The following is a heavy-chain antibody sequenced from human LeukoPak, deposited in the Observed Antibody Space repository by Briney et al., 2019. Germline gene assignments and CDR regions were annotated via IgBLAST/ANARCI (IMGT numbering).Heavy chain of an antibody. V-gene: IGHV1-2*02. CDR2: INPNSGGT. D-gene: IGHD1-26*01. CDR1: GYTFTGYY. J-gene: IGHJ6*03. Sequence: ASVKVSCKASGYTFTGYYMHWVRQAPGQGLEWMGWINPNSGGTSYAQKFQGRVTMTRDTSISTAYMELSRLRSDDTAVYYCARAGGAGYYYYYMDVWGKGTTVTVSS. CDR3: ARAGGAGYYYYYMDV.